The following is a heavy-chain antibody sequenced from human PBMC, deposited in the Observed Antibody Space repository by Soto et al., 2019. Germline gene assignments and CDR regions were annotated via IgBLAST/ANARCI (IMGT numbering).Heavy chain of an antibody. J-gene: IGHJ4*02. CDR2: ISSSSSYI. CDR3: ATEAAVVNYFDY. Sequence: GGSLRLSCAASGFTFSSYIMNWVRQAPGKGLEWVSSISSSSSYIYYADSVKGRFTISRDNAKNSLYLQMNSLRAEDTAIYYCATEAAVVNYFDYWGQGTLVTVSS. D-gene: IGHD6-13*01. CDR1: GFTFSSYI. V-gene: IGHV3-21*01.